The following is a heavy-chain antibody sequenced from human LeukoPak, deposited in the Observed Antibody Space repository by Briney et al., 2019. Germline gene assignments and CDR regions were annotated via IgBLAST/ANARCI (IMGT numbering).Heavy chain of an antibody. CDR2: IYYSGST. Sequence: SETLSLTCTVSGDSISSRSSYWGRIRQPPGKGLEWIGTIYYSGSTYYNPSLKSRVTISVDKSKNHFSLKLSSVTAADTAVYYCARYLAYSSWPWGQGTLVTVSS. CDR3: ARYLAYSSWP. D-gene: IGHD2-21*01. CDR1: GDSISSRSSY. J-gene: IGHJ5*02. V-gene: IGHV4-39*01.